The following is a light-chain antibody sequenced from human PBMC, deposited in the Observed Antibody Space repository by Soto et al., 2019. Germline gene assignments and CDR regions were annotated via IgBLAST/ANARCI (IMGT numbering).Light chain of an antibody. CDR1: GGDVGAYNY. V-gene: IGLV2-14*01. J-gene: IGLJ1*01. CDR2: EVF. CDR3: SSYTSSSTLV. Sequence: QSVLAQPASVSGSPGQSITISCAGTGGDVGAYNYVSWYQQHPGKAPKLMIYEVFRRPSGISNRFSGSKSGNTASLTISGLQAEDEADYYCSSYTSSSTLVFGTGTKVTVL.